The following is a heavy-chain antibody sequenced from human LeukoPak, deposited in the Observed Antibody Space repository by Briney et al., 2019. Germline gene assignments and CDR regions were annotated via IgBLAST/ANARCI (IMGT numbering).Heavy chain of an antibody. V-gene: IGHV3-21*01. J-gene: IGHJ4*02. Sequence: KPGGSLRLSCAASGFTFSSYSMNWVRQAPGKGLEWVSSISSSSSYIYYADSVKGRFTISRDNAKNSLYLQMNSLRAEDTAVYYCARAKDDYVVIYYLDYWGQGTLVTVSS. CDR1: GFTFSSYS. CDR2: ISSSSSYI. CDR3: ARAKDDYVVIYYLDY. D-gene: IGHD3-16*01.